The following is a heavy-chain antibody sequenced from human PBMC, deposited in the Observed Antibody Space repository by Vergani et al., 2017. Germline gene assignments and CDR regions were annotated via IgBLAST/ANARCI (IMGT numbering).Heavy chain of an antibody. CDR1: GFTFNSYR. D-gene: IGHD2-15*01. CDR2: IRSDESRR. J-gene: IGHJ4*02. Sequence: QVQLVESGGGVVQPGGSLRLSCAASGFTFNSYRMHWVRQAPGKGLEWVASIRSDESRRYYGVSMEGPFTISRDNSKNTLYLQMKSLRPEDTAVYYGAKEGGGYCSGGTCYPEYWGQGTLVIVSS. CDR3: AKEGGGYCSGGTCYPEY. V-gene: IGHV3-30*02.